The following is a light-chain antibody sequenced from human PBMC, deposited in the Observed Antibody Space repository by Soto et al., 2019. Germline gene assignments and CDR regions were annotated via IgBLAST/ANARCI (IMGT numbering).Light chain of an antibody. Sequence: EVVLTQSPAPFSSSPGEKFTFSGRPSQGVSTFVAWNQHKPGQAPRPVIYDTFKRAPGVPDRFSGGGSGTDFSLTISSLEPEDFAVYYCQQRARWPMPFGQGTRLELK. CDR1: QGVSTF. V-gene: IGKV3-11*01. J-gene: IGKJ5*01. CDR2: DTF. CDR3: QQRARWPMP.